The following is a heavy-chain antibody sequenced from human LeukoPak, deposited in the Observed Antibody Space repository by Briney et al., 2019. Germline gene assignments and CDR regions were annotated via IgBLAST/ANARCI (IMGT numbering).Heavy chain of an antibody. CDR3: ARTVGGGATPDAFDI. D-gene: IGHD1-26*01. J-gene: IGHJ3*02. CDR1: GYTFTSYG. CDR2: ISAYNGNT. Sequence: ASVKVSCKASGYTFTSYGISWVRQAPGQGLEWMGWISAYNGNTNYAQKLQGRVTMTTDTSTSTAYMELRSLRSEDTAVYYCARTVGGGATPDAFDIWGQGTMVTVSS. V-gene: IGHV1-18*01.